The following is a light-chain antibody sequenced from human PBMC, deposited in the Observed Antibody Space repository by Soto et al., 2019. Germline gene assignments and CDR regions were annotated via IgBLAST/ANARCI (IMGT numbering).Light chain of an antibody. J-gene: IGKJ2*01. Sequence: DIQMTQSPSSLSASVGDRVTITCRASQSISTYLNWYQQKPGKAPKLPIYAASDLQSGGPSRFSGSRSWTDLILTISSLQPEEVATYYCQQSYRAPYTFGQGTKLEI. CDR2: AAS. V-gene: IGKV1-39*01. CDR3: QQSYRAPYT. CDR1: QSISTY.